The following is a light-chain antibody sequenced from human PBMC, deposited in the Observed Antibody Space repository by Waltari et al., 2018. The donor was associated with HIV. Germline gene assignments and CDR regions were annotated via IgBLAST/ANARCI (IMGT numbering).Light chain of an antibody. CDR2: GAS. V-gene: IGKV3-15*01. Sequence: ETVMTQSPATLSVSPGERATLSGRASQSVSSNLAWYQQKPGQAPRLLIYGASTRATGIPARFSGSGSGTEFTLTISSLQSEDFAVYYCQQYDNWPPLTFGGGTKVEIK. CDR1: QSVSSN. J-gene: IGKJ4*01. CDR3: QQYDNWPPLT.